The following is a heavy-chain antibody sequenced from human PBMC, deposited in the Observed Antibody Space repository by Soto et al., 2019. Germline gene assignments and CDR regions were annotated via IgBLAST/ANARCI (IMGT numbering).Heavy chain of an antibody. D-gene: IGHD3-3*02. CDR1: GGTFDTYA. CDR2: IIPVFRAP. CDR3: ARDKGRPQLGGNYSYITDV. J-gene: IGHJ6*02. V-gene: IGHV1-69*12. Sequence: QVHLVQSGAEVKKPGSSVKVSCKVSGGTFDTYAISWVRQAPGQGLEWMGGIIPVFRAPDYAQKFQGRGTISADESARTAHMELTGLRFEDTAVYYCARDKGRPQLGGNYSYITDVWGQGTSVTVSS.